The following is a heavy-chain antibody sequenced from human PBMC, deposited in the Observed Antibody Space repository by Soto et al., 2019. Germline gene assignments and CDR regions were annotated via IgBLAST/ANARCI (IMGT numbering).Heavy chain of an antibody. CDR1: GYTFTGYY. Sequence: QVQLVQSGAEVKKPGASVKVSCKASGYTFTGYYMHWVRQAPGQGLEWMGRINPNSGGTKYPQKFQGRVTMTRDTSITTVYMSLTGLKSDDTAVYYCARDLAKGGGSAGFDYWGQGTLVGVSS. CDR3: ARDLAKGGGSAGFDY. CDR2: INPNSGGT. D-gene: IGHD2-15*01. J-gene: IGHJ4*02. V-gene: IGHV1-2*02.